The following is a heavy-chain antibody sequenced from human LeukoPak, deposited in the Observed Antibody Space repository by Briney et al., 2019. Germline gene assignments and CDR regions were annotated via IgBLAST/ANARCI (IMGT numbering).Heavy chain of an antibody. CDR3: ARVDYYYDSSGYYLAFDY. J-gene: IGHJ4*02. D-gene: IGHD3-22*01. CDR1: GGSFSGNF. V-gene: IGHV3-48*03. Sequence: LSLTCAVYGGSFSGNFWNWVRQAPGKGLEWVSYISSSGSTIYYADSVKGRFTISRDNAKNSLYLQMNSLRAEDTAVYYCARVDYYYDSSGYYLAFDYWGQGTLVTVSS. CDR2: ISSSGSTI.